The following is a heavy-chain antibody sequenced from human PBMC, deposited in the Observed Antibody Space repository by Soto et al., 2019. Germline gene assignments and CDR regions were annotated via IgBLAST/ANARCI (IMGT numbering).Heavy chain of an antibody. D-gene: IGHD6-6*01. CDR1: GFTFGDYA. Sequence: LRLSCTASGFTFGDYAMSWFRQAPGKGLERVGFIRSKAYGGTTEYAASVKGRFTISRDDSKSIAYLQMNSLKTEDTAVYYCAAYNTSCHAAFDLWGQGTMVTVSS. V-gene: IGHV3-49*03. CDR3: AAYNTSCHAAFDL. CDR2: IRSKAYGGTT. J-gene: IGHJ3*01.